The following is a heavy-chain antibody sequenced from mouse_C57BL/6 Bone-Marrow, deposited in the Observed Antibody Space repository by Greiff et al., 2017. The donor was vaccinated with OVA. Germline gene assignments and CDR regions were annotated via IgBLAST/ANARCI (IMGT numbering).Heavy chain of an antibody. V-gene: IGHV5-17*01. CDR3: ARRGIDY. CDR2: ISSGSSTI. CDR1: GFTFSDYG. J-gene: IGHJ2*01. Sequence: EVQVVESGGGLVKPGGSLKLSCAASGFTFSDYGMHWVRQAPEKGLEWVAYISSGSSTIYYADTVKGRSTISRDNAKNHLFLQMTNLRSEEKAMYYCARRGIDYWGQGTTLTVSA.